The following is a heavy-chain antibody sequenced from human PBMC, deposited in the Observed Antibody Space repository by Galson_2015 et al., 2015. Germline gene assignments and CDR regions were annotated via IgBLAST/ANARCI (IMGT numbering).Heavy chain of an antibody. V-gene: IGHV3-23*01. D-gene: IGHD2-2*01. J-gene: IGHJ4*02. CDR3: AKDGDYYIVVVPAAMVYFDY. CDR2: ISGSGGST. Sequence: SLRLSCAASGFTFSSYAMSWVRQAPGKGLEWVSAISGSGGSTYYADSVKGRFTISRDNSKNTLYLQMNSLRAEDTAVYYCAKDGDYYIVVVPAAMVYFDYWGQGTLVTVSS. CDR1: GFTFSSYA.